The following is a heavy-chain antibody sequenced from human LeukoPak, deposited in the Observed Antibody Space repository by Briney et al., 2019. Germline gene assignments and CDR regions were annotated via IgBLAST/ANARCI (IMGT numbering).Heavy chain of an antibody. D-gene: IGHD3-3*01. CDR1: GGSISSYY. J-gene: IGHJ5*02. CDR2: IYTSGST. CDR3: AKNGQSGFSFDP. V-gene: IGHV4-4*07. Sequence: SETLSLTCTVSGGSISSYYWSWIRQPAGKGLEWIGRIYTSGSTNYNPSLKSRVTMSVDTSKNQFSLKLSSVTAADTAVYYCAKNGQSGFSFDPWGQGTLVTVSS.